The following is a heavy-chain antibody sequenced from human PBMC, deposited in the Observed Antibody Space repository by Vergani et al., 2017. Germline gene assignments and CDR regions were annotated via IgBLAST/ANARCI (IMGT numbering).Heavy chain of an antibody. Sequence: EVQLVESGGGLVQPGRSLRLSCAASGFTFDDYAMHWVRQAPGKGLEWVSGISWNSGSTDYADSVKGRFTISRDNAKNSLYLQMNSLRAEDTALYYCAKDGSPSGNGDYNADYYYYGMDVWGQGTTVTVSS. CDR3: AKDGSPSGNGDYNADYYYYGMDV. CDR2: ISWNSGST. D-gene: IGHD4-17*01. CDR1: GFTFDDYA. V-gene: IGHV3-9*01. J-gene: IGHJ6*02.